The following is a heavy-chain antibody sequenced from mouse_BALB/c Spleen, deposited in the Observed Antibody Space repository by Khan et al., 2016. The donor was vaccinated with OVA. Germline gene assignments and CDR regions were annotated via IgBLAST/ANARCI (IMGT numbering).Heavy chain of an antibody. D-gene: IGHD2-14*01. V-gene: IGHV4-2*02. J-gene: IGHJ3*01. Sequence: EVKLLESGGGLVQPGGSLILSCAASGFDFSRYWMSWARQAPGKGQEWIGEINPGSSTINYTPSLKDKFIISRDNAKNTLYLQMRKVRSEDTALYYGARLERYGQHANWGQGTLVTVSA. CDR3: ARLERYGQHAN. CDR2: INPGSSTI. CDR1: GFDFSRYW.